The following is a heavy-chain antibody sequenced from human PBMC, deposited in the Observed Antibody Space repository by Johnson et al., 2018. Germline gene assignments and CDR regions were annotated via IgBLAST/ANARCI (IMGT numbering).Heavy chain of an antibody. Sequence: QVQLVQSGGGVVQPGRSLRLSCGASGFTFSNFGMHLVRQAPGKGLEWVADISYDGRNKNYSDSVKGRFASYREHSKQTLYVQMDSLRAEETAVYYCAKDRSVRYSSRWSDAFDIWGPGTMVTVSS. CDR1: GFTFSNFG. CDR2: ISYDGRNK. J-gene: IGHJ3*02. D-gene: IGHD6-13*01. CDR3: AKDRSVRYSSRWSDAFDI. V-gene: IGHV3-30*18.